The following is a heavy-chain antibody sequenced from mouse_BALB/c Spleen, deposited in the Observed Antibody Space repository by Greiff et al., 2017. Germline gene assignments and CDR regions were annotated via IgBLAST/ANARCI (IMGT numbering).Heavy chain of an antibody. CDR1: GYTFSSYW. Sequence: VQLQQSGAELMKPGASVKISCKATGYTFSSYWIEWVKQRPGHGLEWIGEILPGSGSTNYNEKFKGKATFTADTSSNTAYMQLSSLTSEDSAVYYCARGGYAGAMDYWGQGTSVTVSA. V-gene: IGHV1-9*01. D-gene: IGHD2-14*01. CDR3: ARGGYAGAMDY. CDR2: ILPGSGST. J-gene: IGHJ4*01.